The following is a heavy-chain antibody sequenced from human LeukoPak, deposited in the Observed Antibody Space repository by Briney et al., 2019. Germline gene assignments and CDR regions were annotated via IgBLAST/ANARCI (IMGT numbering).Heavy chain of an antibody. J-gene: IGHJ4*02. CDR3: ARNVHYYDSSGYYPTGPYYFDY. CDR2: ISAYNGNT. Sequence: ASVKVSCKASVSTFTSYGISWVRQAPGQGLEWMGWISAYNGNTNYAQKLQGRVTMTTDTSTSTAYMELRSLRSDDTAVYYCARNVHYYDSSGYYPTGPYYFDYWGQGTLVTVSS. D-gene: IGHD3-22*01. CDR1: VSTFTSYG. V-gene: IGHV1-18*01.